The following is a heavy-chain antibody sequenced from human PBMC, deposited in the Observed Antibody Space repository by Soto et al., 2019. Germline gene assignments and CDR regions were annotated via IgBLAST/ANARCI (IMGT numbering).Heavy chain of an antibody. D-gene: IGHD6-19*01. CDR1: GYTFTSYG. CDR2: ISAYNGNT. V-gene: IGHV1-18*01. Sequence: ASVKVYCKASGYTFTSYGISWVRQAPGQGLEWMGWISAYNGNTNYAQKLQGRVTMTTDTSTSTAYMELRSLRSDDTAVYYCARDRGAVAGTEGGDYWGQGTLVTVSS. J-gene: IGHJ4*02. CDR3: ARDRGAVAGTEGGDY.